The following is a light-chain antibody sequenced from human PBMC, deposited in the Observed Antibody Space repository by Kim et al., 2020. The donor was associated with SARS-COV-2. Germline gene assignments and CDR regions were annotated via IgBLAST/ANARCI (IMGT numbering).Light chain of an antibody. CDR2: LNSDGSH. CDR3: QTWGTGIRV. Sequence: ASVKRTCTLTSGHSNYAIAWHQQQPEKGPRYLMKLNSDGSHSKGDGIPDRCSGSSSGAEHYLTISSLQAEDEAVYYCQTWGTGIRVFGGGTQLTVL. J-gene: IGLJ3*02. V-gene: IGLV4-69*02. CDR1: SGHSNYA.